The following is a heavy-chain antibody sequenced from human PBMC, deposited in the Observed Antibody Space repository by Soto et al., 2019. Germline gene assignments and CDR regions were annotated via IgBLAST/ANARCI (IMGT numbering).Heavy chain of an antibody. V-gene: IGHV1-18*01. Sequence: ASVKVSCKASGYTFTSYGISWVRQAPGQGLEWMGWISAYNGNTNYAQKLQGRVTITTDESTSTAYMELRSLRSEDTAVYYCARSPFSGSYYVDYYGMDVWGQGTTVTVSS. CDR1: GYTFTSYG. CDR2: ISAYNGNT. J-gene: IGHJ6*02. D-gene: IGHD1-26*01. CDR3: ARSPFSGSYYVDYYGMDV.